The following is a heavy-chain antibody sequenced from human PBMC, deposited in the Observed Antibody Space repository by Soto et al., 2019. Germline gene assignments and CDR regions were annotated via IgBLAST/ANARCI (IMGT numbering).Heavy chain of an antibody. J-gene: IGHJ5*02. CDR2: MNQDGSEK. CDR1: GFTFSNFW. V-gene: IGHV3-7*04. Sequence: EVQLVESGGDLVQPGGSLRLSCAASGFTFSNFWMSWFRQTPGRGLEWVANMNQDGSEKYYLDSVRGRFTISRDNAKNSLSLQINSLRAEDTAVYYCAKDASGWSVTWGQGTPVIVSS. CDR3: AKDASGWSVT. D-gene: IGHD6-19*01.